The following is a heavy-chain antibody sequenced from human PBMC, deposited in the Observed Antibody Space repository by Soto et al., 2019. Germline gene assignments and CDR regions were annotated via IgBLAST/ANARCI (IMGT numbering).Heavy chain of an antibody. Sequence: KPSETLSLTCAVYGGSFSWYYWSWIRQPPGKGLEWIGEINHSGSTHYNPSLKSRVTISVDTSKNQFSLKLSSVTAADTAVYYCARGQQRYFDYWGQGTLVTVSS. CDR2: INHSGST. V-gene: IGHV4-34*01. D-gene: IGHD6-13*01. CDR1: GGSFSWYY. CDR3: ARGQQRYFDY. J-gene: IGHJ4*02.